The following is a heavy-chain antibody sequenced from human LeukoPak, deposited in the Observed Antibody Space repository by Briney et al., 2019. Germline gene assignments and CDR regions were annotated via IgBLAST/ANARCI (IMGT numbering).Heavy chain of an antibody. Sequence: GGSLRLSCAASGFTFNNYAMSWVRQAPGKGLEWVSAIGDNGGDTKYADSVKGRFTISRDNSKNTLYLQMNSLRAEDTAVYYCARAGYYYDSSGYYYHDWGQGTLVTVSS. D-gene: IGHD3-22*01. CDR2: IGDNGGDT. CDR1: GFTFNNYA. J-gene: IGHJ4*02. V-gene: IGHV3-23*01. CDR3: ARAGYYYDSSGYYYHD.